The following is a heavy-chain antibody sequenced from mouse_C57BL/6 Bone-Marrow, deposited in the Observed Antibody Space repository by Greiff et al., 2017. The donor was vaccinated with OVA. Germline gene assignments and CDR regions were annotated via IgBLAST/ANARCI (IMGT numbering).Heavy chain of an antibody. CDR2: ISNGGGST. D-gene: IGHD2-3*01. J-gene: IGHJ1*03. CDR1: GFTFSDYY. V-gene: IGHV5-12*01. CDR3: ARQGMVRCWYFDV. Sequence: EVNVVESGGGLVQPGGSLKLSCAASGFTFSDYYMYWVRQTPEKRLEWVAYISNGGGSTYYPDTVKGRFTISRDNAKNTLYLQMSRLKSEDTAMYYCARQGMVRCWYFDVWGTGTTVTVSS.